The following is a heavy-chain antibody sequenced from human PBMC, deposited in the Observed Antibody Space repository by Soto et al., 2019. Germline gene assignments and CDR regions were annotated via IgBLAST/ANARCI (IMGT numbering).Heavy chain of an antibody. D-gene: IGHD4-17*01. J-gene: IGHJ4*02. Sequence: GGSLRLSCAASGFTFSSYEMNWVRQAPGKGLEWVSYISSSGSTIYYADSAKGRFTISRDNAKNSLYLQMNSLRAEDTAVYYCAPTVTPFPPFDYWGQGTLVTVSS. CDR1: GFTFSSYE. CDR3: APTVTPFPPFDY. V-gene: IGHV3-48*03. CDR2: ISSSGSTI.